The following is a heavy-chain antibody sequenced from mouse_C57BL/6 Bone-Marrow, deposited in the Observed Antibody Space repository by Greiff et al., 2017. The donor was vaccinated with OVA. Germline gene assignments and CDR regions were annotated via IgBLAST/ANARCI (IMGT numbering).Heavy chain of an antibody. D-gene: IGHD2-5*01. CDR3: AREGTYYSNYAYFDY. CDR1: GYTFTSYW. J-gene: IGHJ2*01. Sequence: VQLQQPGAELVMPGASVKLSCKASGYTFTSYWMHWVKQRPGQGLEWIGEIDPSDSSTNYNQKFKGKSTLTVDKSSSTAYMQLSSLTSEDSAVYYCAREGTYYSNYAYFDYWGQGTTLTVSS. V-gene: IGHV1-69*01. CDR2: IDPSDSST.